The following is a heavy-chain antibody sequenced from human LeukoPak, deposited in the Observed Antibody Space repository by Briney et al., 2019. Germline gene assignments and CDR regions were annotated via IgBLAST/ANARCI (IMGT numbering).Heavy chain of an antibody. CDR1: GGSFSGYY. D-gene: IGHD3-10*01. J-gene: IGHJ5*02. CDR3: ARAGSGSGSYQTLKYNWFDP. CDR2: INHSGST. V-gene: IGHV4-34*01. Sequence: SETLSLTCAVYGGSFSGYYWSWIRQPPGKGLEWIGEINHSGSTNYNPSLKRRVTMSVDTSKNQFSLKLSSVTAADTAVYYCARAGSGSGSYQTLKYNWFDPWGQGTLVTVSS.